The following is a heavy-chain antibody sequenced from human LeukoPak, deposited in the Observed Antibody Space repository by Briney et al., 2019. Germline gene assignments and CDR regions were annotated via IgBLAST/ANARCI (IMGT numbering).Heavy chain of an antibody. D-gene: IGHD3-9*01. Sequence: GGSLRLSCTVSGFTVSSNSMSWVRQAPGKGLEWVSGINWNGGSTGYADSVKGRFTISRDNAKNSLYLQMNSLRAEDTALYYCVAHYDILTGTTDFDYWGQGTLVTVSS. CDR3: VAHYDILTGTTDFDY. V-gene: IGHV3-20*04. CDR2: INWNGGST. CDR1: GFTVSSNS. J-gene: IGHJ4*02.